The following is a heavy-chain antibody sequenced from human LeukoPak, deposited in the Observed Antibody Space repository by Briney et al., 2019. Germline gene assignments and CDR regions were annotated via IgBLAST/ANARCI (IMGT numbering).Heavy chain of an antibody. Sequence: PSETLSLTCAVYGGSFSGYYWSWIRQPPGKGLEWIGEINHSGSTNYNPSLKSRVTISVDTSKNQFSLKLSSVTAADTAVYYCARDSNDYGYYWGQGTLVTVSS. CDR3: ARDSNDYGYY. CDR1: GGSFSGYY. D-gene: IGHD4-17*01. V-gene: IGHV4-34*01. J-gene: IGHJ4*02. CDR2: INHSGST.